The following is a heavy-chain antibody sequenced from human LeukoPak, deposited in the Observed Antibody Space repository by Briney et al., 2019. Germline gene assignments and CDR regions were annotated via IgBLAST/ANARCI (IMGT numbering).Heavy chain of an antibody. D-gene: IGHD3-22*01. CDR3: ARDTYYYDSSGPPGAFDI. J-gene: IGHJ3*02. Sequence: ASVKVSCKASGYTFTSYGISWVRQAPGQGIEWMGWISAYNGNTNYAQKLQGRVTMTTDTSTSTAYMELRSLRSDDTAVYYCARDTYYYDSSGPPGAFDIWGQGTMVTVSS. CDR2: ISAYNGNT. V-gene: IGHV1-18*01. CDR1: GYTFTSYG.